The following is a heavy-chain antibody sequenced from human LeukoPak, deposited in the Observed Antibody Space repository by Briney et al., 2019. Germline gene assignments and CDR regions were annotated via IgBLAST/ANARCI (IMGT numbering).Heavy chain of an antibody. Sequence: ASVNVSCTASGYTFTSYAMHWVRQAPGQRLEWMGWINAGNGNTKYSQKFQGRVTITRDTSASTAYTELSSLRSEDTAVYYCARQGGGPYSGSPFDYWGQGTLVTVSS. CDR2: INAGNGNT. CDR3: ARQGGGPYSGSPFDY. J-gene: IGHJ4*02. V-gene: IGHV1-3*01. CDR1: GYTFTSYA. D-gene: IGHD1-26*01.